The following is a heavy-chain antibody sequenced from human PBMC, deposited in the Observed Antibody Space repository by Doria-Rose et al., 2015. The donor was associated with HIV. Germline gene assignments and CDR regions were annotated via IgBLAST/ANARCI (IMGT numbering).Heavy chain of an antibody. V-gene: IGHV2-26*01. Sequence: SGPVLVKPTETLTLTCTVSGVSLSSPGMGVSWIRQPPGKALEWLANIFSDDERSYKSSLKSRLTISSGTSKSQVVLIMTDMDPVDTATYYCARIKSSRWYHKYYFDFWGQGTLVIVSA. D-gene: IGHD6-13*01. J-gene: IGHJ4*02. CDR2: IFSDDER. CDR3: ARIKSSRWYHKYYFDF. CDR1: GVSLSSPGMG.